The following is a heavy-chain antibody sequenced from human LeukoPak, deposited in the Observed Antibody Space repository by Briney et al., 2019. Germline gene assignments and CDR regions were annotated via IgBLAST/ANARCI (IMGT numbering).Heavy chain of an antibody. J-gene: IGHJ4*02. CDR2: SYRGDST. Sequence: GGSLRLSCAASGFTVSSSYMYWVRQALGKGLEWVSFSYRGDSTYYAESVRGRFTISRDNSKNTLYLLMNSLIPEDTAVYYCAREVVSTPSYFDSWGQGTLVTVSS. V-gene: IGHV3-53*01. D-gene: IGHD2-15*01. CDR3: AREVVSTPSYFDS. CDR1: GFTVSSSY.